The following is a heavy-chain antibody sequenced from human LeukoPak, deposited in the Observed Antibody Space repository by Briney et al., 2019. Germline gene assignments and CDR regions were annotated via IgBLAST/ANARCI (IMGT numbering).Heavy chain of an antibody. D-gene: IGHD3-3*01. CDR3: ATGHPNYDFWSGYWDY. J-gene: IGHJ4*02. V-gene: IGHV1-3*01. Sequence: GASVKVSCKASGYTFTSYAMHWVRQAPGQRLEWMGWINAGNGNTKYSQKFQGRVTMTEDTSTDTAYMELSSLRSEDTAVYYCATGHPNYDFWSGYWDYWGQGTLVTVSS. CDR1: GYTFTSYA. CDR2: INAGNGNT.